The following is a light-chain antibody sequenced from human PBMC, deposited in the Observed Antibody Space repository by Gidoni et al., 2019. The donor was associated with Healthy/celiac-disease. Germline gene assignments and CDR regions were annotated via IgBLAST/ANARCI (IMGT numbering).Light chain of an antibody. CDR3: AAWDDSLNGPWV. CDR2: INN. Sequence: QSVLTQPPSASGTPGQRVTISCSGSSSNIGSNTVNWYQQLPGTAPQLLIYINNQRTSGVPDRFAGSKSGTSASLAISGIQYEDEADYYCAAWDDSLNGPWVFGGGTKLTVL. V-gene: IGLV1-44*01. J-gene: IGLJ3*02. CDR1: SSNIGSNT.